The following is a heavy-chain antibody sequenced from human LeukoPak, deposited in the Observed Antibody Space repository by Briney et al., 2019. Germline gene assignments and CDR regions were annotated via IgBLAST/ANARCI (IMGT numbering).Heavy chain of an antibody. CDR1: GFTSDDYA. CDR3: VSFYETY. CDR2: INSDGSWT. D-gene: IGHD2-2*01. J-gene: IGHJ4*02. V-gene: IGHV3-74*01. Sequence: GGSLRLSCAASGFTSDDYAMHWVRQAPGKGLVWVSHINSDGSWTSYADSVKGRFTISKDNAKNTVYLQMNNLRAEDTAVYYCVSFYETYWGRGTLVTVSS.